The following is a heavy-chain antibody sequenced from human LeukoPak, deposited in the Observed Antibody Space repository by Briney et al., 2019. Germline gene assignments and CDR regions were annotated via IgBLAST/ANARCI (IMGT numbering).Heavy chain of an antibody. CDR3: ARGAGSSSPDIYYYYYYYMDV. J-gene: IGHJ6*03. Sequence: SETLSLTCAVYGGSFSGYYWSWIRQPPGKGLEWIGEINHSGSTNYNPPLKSRVTISVDTSKNQFSLKLSSVTAADTAVYYCARGAGSSSPDIYYYYYYYMDVWGKGTTVTVSS. V-gene: IGHV4-34*01. D-gene: IGHD6-6*01. CDR2: INHSGST. CDR1: GGSFSGYY.